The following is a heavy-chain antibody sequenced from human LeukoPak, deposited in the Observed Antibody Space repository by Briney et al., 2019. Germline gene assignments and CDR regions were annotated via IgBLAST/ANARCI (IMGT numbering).Heavy chain of an antibody. CDR1: GYTFTSYY. J-gene: IGHJ4*02. CDR2: INPSGGST. V-gene: IGHV1-46*01. Sequence: GASVKVSCKASGYTFTSYYMHWVRQAPGQGLEWMGIINPSGGSTSYAQKFQGRVTMTRDMSTSTVYMELSSLRSEDTAVYYCAISNYGSGSYYRIFDYWGQGTLVTVSS. D-gene: IGHD3-10*01. CDR3: AISNYGSGSYYRIFDY.